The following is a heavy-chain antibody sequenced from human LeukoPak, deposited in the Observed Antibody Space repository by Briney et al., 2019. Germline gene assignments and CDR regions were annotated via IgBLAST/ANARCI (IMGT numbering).Heavy chain of an antibody. CDR1: GFTFSSYA. D-gene: IGHD5-18*01. CDR2: ISGSGGST. J-gene: IGHJ4*02. CDR3: AKTGGYSYGCVDY. V-gene: IGHV3-23*01. Sequence: GGSLRLSCAASGFTFSSYAMSWVRQAPGKGLEWVSAISGSGGSTYYADSVRGRFTIFRDNSKNTLYLQMNSLRAEDTAVYYCAKTGGYSYGCVDYWGQGTLVTVSS.